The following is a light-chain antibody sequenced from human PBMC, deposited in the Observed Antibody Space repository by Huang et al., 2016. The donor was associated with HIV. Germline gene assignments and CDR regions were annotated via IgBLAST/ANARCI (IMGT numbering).Light chain of an antibody. Sequence: EVVMTQSPATLSVSPGERATLSCSASQSVGSDLAWYQQRPGQTPRLLIYGASMRATGVPVRCIGTECGTDFARTISSLQSEDFAIYYCQRYDDWLSLTFGGGTRVEIK. J-gene: IGKJ4*01. CDR3: QRYDDWLSLT. CDR1: QSVGSD. CDR2: GAS. V-gene: IGKV3-15*01.